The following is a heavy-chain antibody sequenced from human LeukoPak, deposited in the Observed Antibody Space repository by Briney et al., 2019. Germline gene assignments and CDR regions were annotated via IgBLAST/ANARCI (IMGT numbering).Heavy chain of an antibody. CDR1: GFTFSSYS. CDR2: ISSSSSTV. V-gene: IGHV3-48*01. J-gene: IGHJ4*02. Sequence: GGSLRLSCAASGFTFSSYSMNWVRQAPGKGLEWVSYISSSSSTVYYADSVKGRFTISRDNAKNSLYLQMNSLRAEDTAVYYCAKDLLLLWFREFDYWGQGTLVTVSS. D-gene: IGHD3-10*01. CDR3: AKDLLLLWFREFDY.